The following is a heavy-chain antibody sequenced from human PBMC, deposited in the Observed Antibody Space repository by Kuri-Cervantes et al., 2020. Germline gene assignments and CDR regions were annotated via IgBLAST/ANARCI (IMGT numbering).Heavy chain of an antibody. CDR1: GLNISNYW. CDR3: ASSFSGVFGS. CDR2: IKQDGSQS. J-gene: IGHJ4*02. D-gene: IGHD3-3*01. Sequence: GGSLRLSCAASGLNISNYWMSWIRQAPGKGPEWLANIKQDGSQSYHADSLRGRFTVSRDNAKNSLYLQMNALRREDTAMYYCASSFSGVFGSWGQGTLVTVSS. V-gene: IGHV3-7*01.